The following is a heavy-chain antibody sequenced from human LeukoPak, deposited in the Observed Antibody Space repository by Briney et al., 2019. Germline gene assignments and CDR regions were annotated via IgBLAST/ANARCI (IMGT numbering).Heavy chain of an antibody. Sequence: GESLKISCKGSGYSFTSYWIGWVRQMPGKGLEWMGIIYPGDSHTRYSTSFQGEVTISADKSISTAYLQWSSLKASDTAIYYCARSATNWFDPWGQGTLVTVSS. V-gene: IGHV5-51*01. CDR1: GYSFTSYW. J-gene: IGHJ5*02. CDR3: ARSATNWFDP. CDR2: IYPGDSHT.